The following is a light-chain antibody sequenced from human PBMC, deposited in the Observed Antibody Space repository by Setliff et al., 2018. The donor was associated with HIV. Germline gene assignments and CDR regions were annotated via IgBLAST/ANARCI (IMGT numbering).Light chain of an antibody. CDR2: EVK. Sequence: QSVLTQPASVSGSPGQSSTISCTGTSSDVGSYDHVSWYQHYPGKAPKLLIYEVKKRPSGVSNRFSGSKSGNKAFLTISGLQAEDEANYYCCSYAGSSTLVFGGGTQLTVL. V-gene: IGLV2-23*02. CDR3: CSYAGSSTLV. J-gene: IGLJ3*02. CDR1: SSDVGSYDH.